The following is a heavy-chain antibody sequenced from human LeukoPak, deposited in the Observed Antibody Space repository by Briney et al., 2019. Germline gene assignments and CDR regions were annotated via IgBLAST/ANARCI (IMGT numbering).Heavy chain of an antibody. Sequence: SETLSLTCTVSGGSVSSGSYYWSWIRQPPGKGLEWIGYIYYSGSTNYNPSLKSRVTISVDTSKNQFSLKLSSVTAADTAVYYCARFYDSSGYPDYWGQGTLVTVSS. D-gene: IGHD3-22*01. CDR3: ARFYDSSGYPDY. CDR1: GGSVSSGSYY. CDR2: IYYSGST. J-gene: IGHJ4*02. V-gene: IGHV4-61*01.